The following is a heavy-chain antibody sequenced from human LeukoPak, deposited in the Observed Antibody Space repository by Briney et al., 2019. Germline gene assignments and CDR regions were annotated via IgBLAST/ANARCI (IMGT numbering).Heavy chain of an antibody. V-gene: IGHV3-53*01. J-gene: IGHJ6*03. CDR3: ARVLAAVALRDYHYVDV. Sequence: GSLRLSCAASGFSVSSNSMSWVRQAPGKGLECVSIIYSRDVTSYADSVKDRFTISRDSDKNTLFLQMDSLRSDDTAVYYCARVLAAVALRDYHYVDVWGKGTTVTVSS. D-gene: IGHD6-19*01. CDR2: IYSRDVT. CDR1: GFSVSSNS.